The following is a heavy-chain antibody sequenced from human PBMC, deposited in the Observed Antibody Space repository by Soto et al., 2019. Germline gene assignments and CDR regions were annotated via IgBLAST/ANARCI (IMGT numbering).Heavy chain of an antibody. CDR3: ARGLTLGYCSGTSCYNWFDP. D-gene: IGHD2-2*01. CDR1: GGPFSGYY. CDR2: INHGGNA. Sequence: SETLSLTCAGNGGPFSGYYWTWIRQPPGKGLEWIGEINHGGNANYNPSLKSRVTISVDTSKKQFSLRLTSVTAADTAVYYCARGLTLGYCSGTSCYNWFDPWGQGTLVTVS. J-gene: IGHJ5*02. V-gene: IGHV4-34*01.